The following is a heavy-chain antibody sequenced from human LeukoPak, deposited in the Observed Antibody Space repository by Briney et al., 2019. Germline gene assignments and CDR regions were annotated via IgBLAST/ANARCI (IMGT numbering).Heavy chain of an antibody. V-gene: IGHV4-31*03. Sequence: SETLSLTCTVSGGSISSGGYYWSWIRQHPGKGLEWIGYIYYSGSTYYNPSLKSRVTISVDTSKNQFSLKLSSVTAADTAVYYCARGIGVDYGGNYFDYWGQGTLVTVSS. CDR3: ARGIGVDYGGNYFDY. CDR2: IYYSGST. CDR1: GGSISSGGYY. D-gene: IGHD4-23*01. J-gene: IGHJ4*02.